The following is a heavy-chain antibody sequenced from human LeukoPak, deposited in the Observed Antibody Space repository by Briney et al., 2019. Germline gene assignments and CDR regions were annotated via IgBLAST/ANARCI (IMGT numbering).Heavy chain of an antibody. V-gene: IGHV3-7*01. J-gene: IGHJ4*02. D-gene: IGHD7-27*01. CDR2: IREDGTEK. CDR1: GFTFSGAW. CDR3: ARHVGISF. Sequence: GGSLRLSCTASGFTFSGAWMTWVRQAPGKGLEWVANIREDGTEKNYVDSVKGRFTISRDSAKNSLFLQMSNLRDDDTAIYYCARHVGISFWGQGTLVTVSS.